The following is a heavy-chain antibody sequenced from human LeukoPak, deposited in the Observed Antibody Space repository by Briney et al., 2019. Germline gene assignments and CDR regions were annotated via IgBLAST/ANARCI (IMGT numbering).Heavy chain of an antibody. CDR1: GFNFRNYW. CDR3: ATDEAATGRLDY. J-gene: IGHJ4*02. CDR2: INSDGRST. D-gene: IGHD1-1*01. V-gene: IGHV3-74*01. Sequence: GGSLRLSCAASGFNFRNYWMHWVRQAQGKGLVWVSRINSDGRSTSYADSVKGRFTISRDNAENTLYLQINSLRAEDTAVYYCATDEAATGRLDYWGQGTLVTDSS.